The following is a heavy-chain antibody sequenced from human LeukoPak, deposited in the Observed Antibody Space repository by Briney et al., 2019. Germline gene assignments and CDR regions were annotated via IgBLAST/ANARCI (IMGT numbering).Heavy chain of an antibody. CDR1: GFIFSNYW. D-gene: IGHD1-7*01. V-gene: IGHV3-7*01. Sequence: GGSLRLSCAASGFIFSNYWMSWVRQAPGKGLEWVANIKQDGSEQYYVDSVEGRFTISRDNAKNSLFLQMNSLRAEDTAVYYCARRNHWNYFNWFDPWGQGTLVTVSS. CDR3: ARRNHWNYFNWFDP. J-gene: IGHJ5*02. CDR2: IKQDGSEQ.